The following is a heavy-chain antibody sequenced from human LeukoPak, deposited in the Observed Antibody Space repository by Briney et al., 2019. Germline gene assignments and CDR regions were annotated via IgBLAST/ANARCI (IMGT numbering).Heavy chain of an antibody. J-gene: IGHJ4*02. CDR3: ASSVYSYGRIYFDY. V-gene: IGHV1-69*05. Sequence: ASVKVSCKASGGTFSSYAISWARQAPGQGLEWMGRIIPIFGTANYAQKFQGRVTITTDESTSTAYMELSSLRSEDTAVYYCASSVYSYGRIYFDYWGQGTLVTVSS. D-gene: IGHD5-18*01. CDR1: GGTFSSYA. CDR2: IIPIFGTA.